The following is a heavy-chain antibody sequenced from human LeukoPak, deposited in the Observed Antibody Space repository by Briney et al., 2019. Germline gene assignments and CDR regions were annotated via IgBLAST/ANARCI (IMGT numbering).Heavy chain of an antibody. D-gene: IGHD6-19*01. V-gene: IGHV3-23*01. CDR3: ARRTAVASADRAFDI. Sequence: QTGGSLRLSCAASGFTFSSYAMSWVRQAPGKGLEWVSAISGSGGSTYYADSVKGRFTVSRDNSKNTLYLQMNSLRAEDTAVYYCARRTAVASADRAFDIWGQGTMVTVSS. CDR2: ISGSGGST. J-gene: IGHJ3*02. CDR1: GFTFSSYA.